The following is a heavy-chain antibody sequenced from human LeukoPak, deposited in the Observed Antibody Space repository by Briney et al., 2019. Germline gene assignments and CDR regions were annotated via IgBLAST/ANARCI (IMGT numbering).Heavy chain of an antibody. CDR2: IWYDGSNK. V-gene: IGHV3-33*01. Sequence: GGSLRLSCAASGFTFSSYGMHWVRQAPGKGLEWVAVIWYDGSNKYYADSVKGRFTISRDNSKNTLYLQMNSLRSEDTAVYYCARGQQWLSGWFDPWGQGTLVTVSS. D-gene: IGHD6-19*01. CDR3: ARGQQWLSGWFDP. J-gene: IGHJ5*02. CDR1: GFTFSSYG.